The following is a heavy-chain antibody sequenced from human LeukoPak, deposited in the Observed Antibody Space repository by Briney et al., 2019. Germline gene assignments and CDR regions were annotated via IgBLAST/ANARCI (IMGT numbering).Heavy chain of an antibody. CDR1: GGSISSYY. J-gene: IGHJ2*01. Sequence: SETLSLTCTVSGGSISSYYWSWIRQPAGKGLEWIGRIYTSGSTNYNPSPKSRVSMSVDTSKTQFSLKLSSVTASDTAVYYCARDQYCSSTSCSPRYFDLWGRGTLVTVSA. CDR2: IYTSGST. CDR3: ARDQYCSSTSCSPRYFDL. V-gene: IGHV4-4*07. D-gene: IGHD2-2*01.